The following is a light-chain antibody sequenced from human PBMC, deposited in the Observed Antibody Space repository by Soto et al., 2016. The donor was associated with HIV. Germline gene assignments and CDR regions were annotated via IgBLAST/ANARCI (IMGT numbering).Light chain of an antibody. V-gene: IGKV1-5*03. CDR1: QSIRSG. CDR3: QQYSDYPIT. CDR2: KAS. J-gene: IGKJ4*01. Sequence: DIQMTQSPSTLSASVGDRVTITCRASQSIRSGLAWYQQKPGKAPKVLIYKASSLESGVPSRFSGSGSRTEFSLTISSLQPDDFATYYCQQYSDYPITFGGGTKVEIK.